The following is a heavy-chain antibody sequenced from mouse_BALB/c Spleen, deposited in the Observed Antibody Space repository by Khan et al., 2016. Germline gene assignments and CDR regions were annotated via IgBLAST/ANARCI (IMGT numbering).Heavy chain of an antibody. CDR3: THNYYRFGSDY. CDR2: IYPGNSDT. J-gene: IGHJ2*01. D-gene: IGHD1-1*01. CDR1: GYTFTSYW. V-gene: IGHV1-5*01. Sequence: VQLQQSGTVLARPGASVKMSCKASGYTFTSYWMHWVKQRPGQGREGIGAIYPGNSDTSDNQKFKGKAKRTAVTATSTAYMELSSLTNVDSAVYYCTHNYYRFGSDYSSQRPTLPVSS.